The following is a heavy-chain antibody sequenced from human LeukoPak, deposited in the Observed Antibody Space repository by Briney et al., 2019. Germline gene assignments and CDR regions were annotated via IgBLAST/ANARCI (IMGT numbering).Heavy chain of an antibody. V-gene: IGHV3-30*04. CDR1: GFTFSSYA. CDR2: ISYDGSNK. CDR3: ASWGELWLWDYFDY. J-gene: IGHJ4*02. D-gene: IGHD3-16*01. Sequence: GGSLRLSCAASGFTFSSYAMHWVRQAQGKGLEWVAVISYDGSNKYYADSVKGRFTISRDNSKNTLYLQMNSLRAEDTAVYYCASWGELWLWDYFDYWGQRTLVTVSS.